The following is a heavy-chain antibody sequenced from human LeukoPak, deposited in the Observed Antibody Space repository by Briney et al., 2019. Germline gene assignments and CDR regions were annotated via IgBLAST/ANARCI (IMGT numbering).Heavy chain of an antibody. J-gene: IGHJ2*01. CDR1: GGSISSYY. D-gene: IGHD3-16*01. V-gene: IGHV4-59*01. CDR2: IYYSGST. CDR3: ARGAVWWYFDL. Sequence: SETLSLTCTVSGGSISSYYWSWIRQPPGKGLEWIGYIYYSGSTNYNPSLKSRVTISVDTSKNQFSLKLSSVSAADTAVYYCARGAVWWYFDLWGRGTLVTVSS.